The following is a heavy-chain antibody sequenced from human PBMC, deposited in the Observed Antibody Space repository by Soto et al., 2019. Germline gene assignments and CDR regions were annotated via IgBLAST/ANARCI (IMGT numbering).Heavy chain of an antibody. CDR2: INWNGIST. V-gene: IGHV3-20*04. J-gene: IGHJ4*02. CDR3: ARDGFQYDDGGYYEFDY. Sequence: GGSLRLSCAFSGFTFGDFAMSLVRQAPGKGLEWVSGINWNGISTSYRDSVKGRFIISRDDAQNSLYLQMNSLRAEDTALYYCARDGFQYDDGGYYEFDYWGQGTMVTVSS. CDR1: GFTFGDFA. D-gene: IGHD3-22*01.